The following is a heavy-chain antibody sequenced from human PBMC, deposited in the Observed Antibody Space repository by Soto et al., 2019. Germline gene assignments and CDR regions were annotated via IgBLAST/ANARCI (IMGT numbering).Heavy chain of an antibody. CDR3: ARPKWLVDYYYYRMDV. Sequence: GESLKISCKGSGYSFTSYWIGWVRQMPGKGLEWMGIIYPGDSDTRYSPSFQGQVTISAAKSLSTAYLQWSSLKASDTAMYYCARPKWLVDYYYYRMDVWGQGTPVTVSS. D-gene: IGHD6-19*01. V-gene: IGHV5-51*01. CDR1: GYSFTSYW. CDR2: IYPGDSDT. J-gene: IGHJ6*02.